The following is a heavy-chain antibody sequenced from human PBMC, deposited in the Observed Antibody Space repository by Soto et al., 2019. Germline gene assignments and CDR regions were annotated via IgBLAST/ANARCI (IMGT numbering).Heavy chain of an antibody. CDR3: ARDTGIAAAGTVGGLNWFDP. J-gene: IGHJ5*02. CDR1: GFTFSSYS. Sequence: GGSLRLSCAASGFTFSSYSMNWVRQAPGKGLEWVSYISSSSSTIYYADSVKGRFTISRDNAKNSLYLQMNSLRAEDTAVYYCARDTGIAAAGTVGGLNWFDPWGQGTLVTVSS. D-gene: IGHD6-13*01. V-gene: IGHV3-48*01. CDR2: ISSSSSTI.